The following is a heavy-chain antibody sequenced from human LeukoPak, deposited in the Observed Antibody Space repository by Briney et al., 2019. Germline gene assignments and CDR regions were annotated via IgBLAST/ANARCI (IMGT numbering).Heavy chain of an antibody. Sequence: PSETLSLTCTVSGGSISSSSYYWGWIRQPPGKGLEWIGSIYYSGSTYYNPSLKSRVTISVDTSKNQFSLKLSSVTAADTAVYYCARGSFDWLLYPSFDYWGQGTLVTVSS. CDR1: GGSISSSSYY. CDR2: IYYSGST. D-gene: IGHD3-9*01. CDR3: ARGSFDWLLYPSFDY. V-gene: IGHV4-39*07. J-gene: IGHJ4*02.